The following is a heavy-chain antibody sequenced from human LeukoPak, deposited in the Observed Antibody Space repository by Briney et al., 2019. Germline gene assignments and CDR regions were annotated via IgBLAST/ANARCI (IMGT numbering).Heavy chain of an antibody. CDR2: ISSSSSYI. Sequence: GGSLRLSCAASGFTFSSYSMNWVRQAPGKGLEWVSSISSSSSYIYYADSVKGRFTISRDNAKNSLYLQMNSLRAEDTAVYYCARKTRDGYNLAYWGQGTLVTVSS. J-gene: IGHJ4*02. V-gene: IGHV3-21*01. D-gene: IGHD5-24*01. CDR1: GFTFSSYS. CDR3: ARKTRDGYNLAY.